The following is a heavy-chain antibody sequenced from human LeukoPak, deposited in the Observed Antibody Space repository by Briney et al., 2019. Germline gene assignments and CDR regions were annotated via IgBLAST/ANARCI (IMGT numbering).Heavy chain of an antibody. D-gene: IGHD3-22*01. Sequence: GGSLRLSCAASGFEFSNYAIHWVRQAPGKGLEWVAFIRYDGSNKYYADSVKGRFTISRDNSKNTLYLQMNGLRAEDTAVYYCAKAILISSGYYYWGQGTLVTVSS. V-gene: IGHV3-30*02. CDR2: IRYDGSNK. J-gene: IGHJ4*02. CDR3: AKAILISSGYYY. CDR1: GFEFSNYA.